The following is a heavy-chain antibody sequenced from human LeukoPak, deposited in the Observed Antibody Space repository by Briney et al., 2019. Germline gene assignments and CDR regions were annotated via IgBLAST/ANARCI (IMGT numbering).Heavy chain of an antibody. CDR2: INHSGSA. V-gene: IGHV4-34*01. CDR1: GGSISGYY. CDR3: ARGRYCSGGTCYSFGYDDAFDI. Sequence: ASETLSLTCTVSGGSISGYYWTWIRQSPGKGLEWIGEINHSGSANYNPSLKSRVTISVDTSKNQFSLKLSSVIAADTAVYYCARGRYCSGGTCYSFGYDDAFDIWGQGTMITVSS. J-gene: IGHJ3*02. D-gene: IGHD2-15*01.